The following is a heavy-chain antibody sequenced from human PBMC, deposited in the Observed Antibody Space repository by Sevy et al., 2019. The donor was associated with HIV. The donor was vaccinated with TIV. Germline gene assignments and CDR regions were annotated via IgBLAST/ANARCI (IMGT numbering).Heavy chain of an antibody. CDR1: GGSITSLS. J-gene: IGHJ4*02. CDR3: AGENAWGRGYS. D-gene: IGHD1-26*01. CDR2: TYYNGHI. Sequence: SQTLSLTCTVSGGSITSLSWNWIRQPPGKGLEWIANTYYNGHINYDPSLKSRSTLSLDTPKNQFSLRLSSVTAADTAMYYCAGENAWGRGYSWGQGTLVTVSS. V-gene: IGHV4-59*08.